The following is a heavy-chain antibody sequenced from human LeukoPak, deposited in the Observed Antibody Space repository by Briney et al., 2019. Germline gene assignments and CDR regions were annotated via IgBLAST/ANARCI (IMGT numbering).Heavy chain of an antibody. CDR2: INHSGST. CDR1: GFTFSDYY. CDR3: ARGRISTIFGVVKYYFDY. J-gene: IGHJ4*02. Sequence: GSLRLSCAASGFTFSDYYMSWIRQAPGKGLEWIGEINHSGSTNYNPSLKSRVTISVDTSKNQFSLKLSSVTAADTAVYYCARGRISTIFGVVKYYFDYWGQGTLVTVSS. D-gene: IGHD3-3*01. V-gene: IGHV4-34*01.